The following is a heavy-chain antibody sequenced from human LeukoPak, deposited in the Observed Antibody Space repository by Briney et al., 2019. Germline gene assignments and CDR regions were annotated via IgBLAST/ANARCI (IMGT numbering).Heavy chain of an antibody. V-gene: IGHV3-15*01. Sequence: GGSLRLSCAASGFTFSNAWMSWVRQAPGKGLEWVGRIKSKTDGGTTDHAAPVKGRFTISRDDSKNTLYLQMNSLKTEDTAVYYCTTDRHYYDSSGYYYGSGPWGQGTLVTVSS. CDR1: GFTFSNAW. J-gene: IGHJ5*02. D-gene: IGHD3-22*01. CDR3: TTDRHYYDSSGYYYGSGP. CDR2: IKSKTDGGTT.